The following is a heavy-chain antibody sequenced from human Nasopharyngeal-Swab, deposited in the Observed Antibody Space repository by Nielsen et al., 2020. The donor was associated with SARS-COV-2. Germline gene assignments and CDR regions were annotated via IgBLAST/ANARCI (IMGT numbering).Heavy chain of an antibody. J-gene: IGHJ4*02. Sequence: WVRQAPGQGLEWMGTINPSGGSTSYAQKFQGRVTMTRDTSTSTVYMDLSSLRSEDTAVYYCARGAPNTVSALDYWGQGTPVTVSS. CDR3: ARGAPNTVSALDY. CDR2: INPSGGST. D-gene: IGHD4-11*01. V-gene: IGHV1-46*01.